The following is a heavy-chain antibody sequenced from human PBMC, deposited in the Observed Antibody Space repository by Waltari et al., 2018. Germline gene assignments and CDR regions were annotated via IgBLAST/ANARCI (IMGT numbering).Heavy chain of an antibody. CDR3: ARGRGEEVAAPSIYYGMDV. V-gene: IGHV1-69*01. CDR1: GGTFSSYA. J-gene: IGHJ6*02. D-gene: IGHD3-16*01. CDR2: IIPIFGTA. Sequence: QVQLVQSGAEVKKPGSSVKVSCKASGGTFSSYAISWVRQAPGQGLAWMGGIIPIFGTANYAQKFQGRVTITADESTSTAYMELSSLRSEDTAVYYCARGRGEEVAAPSIYYGMDVWGQGTTVTVSS.